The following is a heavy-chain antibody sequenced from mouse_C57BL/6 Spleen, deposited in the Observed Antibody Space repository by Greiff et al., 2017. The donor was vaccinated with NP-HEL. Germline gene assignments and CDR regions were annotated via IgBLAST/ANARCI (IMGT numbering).Heavy chain of an antibody. CDR2: ISGGGGNN. CDR1: GFTFSSYT. Sequence: DVKLVESGGGLVKPGGSLKLSCAASGFTFSSYTMSWVRQTPEKRLEWVATISGGGGNNYYPDSVTGRFTISRDNAKNTLYLQMSSLRSEDTALYYCARLSQYYDWYFDVWGTGTTVTVSS. CDR3: ARLSQYYDWYFDV. J-gene: IGHJ1*03. D-gene: IGHD1-1*01. V-gene: IGHV5-9*01.